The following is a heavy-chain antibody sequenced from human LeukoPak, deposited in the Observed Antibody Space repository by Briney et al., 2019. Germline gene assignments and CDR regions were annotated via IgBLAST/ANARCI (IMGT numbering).Heavy chain of an antibody. V-gene: IGHV4-61*01. Sequence: SETLSLTCTVSGGSVSSGSYYWSWIRQPPGKGLEWIGYIYYSGSTNYNPSLKSRVTISVDTSKNQFSQKLSSVTAADTAVYYCARGRSGYHYRGDAFDIWGQGTMVTVSS. D-gene: IGHD3-22*01. CDR2: IYYSGST. CDR3: ARGRSGYHYRGDAFDI. J-gene: IGHJ3*02. CDR1: GGSVSSGSYY.